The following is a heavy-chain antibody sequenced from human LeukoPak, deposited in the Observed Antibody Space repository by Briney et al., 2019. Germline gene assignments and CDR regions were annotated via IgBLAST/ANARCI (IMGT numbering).Heavy chain of an antibody. V-gene: IGHV4-61*02. J-gene: IGHJ4*02. Sequence: SETLSLTCTVSGGSISSGSYYWNWIRQPAGKGLEWIGRIYSSGSTNYNPSLKSRVTISLDTSKKQFSLKLSSVTAADTAVYYCARGRTEDFSFDYWGQGTLVTVSS. CDR3: ARGRTEDFSFDY. CDR1: GGSISSGSYY. D-gene: IGHD1-1*01. CDR2: IYSSGST.